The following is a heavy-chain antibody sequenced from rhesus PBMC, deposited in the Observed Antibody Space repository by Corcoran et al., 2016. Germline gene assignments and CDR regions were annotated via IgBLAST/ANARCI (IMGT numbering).Heavy chain of an antibody. D-gene: IGHD4-17*01. CDR3: ARIPVGNYYFDY. V-gene: IGHV4-147*01. CDR2: IYGCSGST. J-gene: IGHJ4*01. Sequence: QVQLQESGPGLVKPSETLPLTCAVSGASISRNYWSWIRQPPGKGLEWIGYIYGCSGSTSYNPSLKSRVTISKDTSKNQFSLKLSSVTAADTAVYYCARIPVGNYYFDYWGQGVLVTVSS. CDR1: GASISRNY.